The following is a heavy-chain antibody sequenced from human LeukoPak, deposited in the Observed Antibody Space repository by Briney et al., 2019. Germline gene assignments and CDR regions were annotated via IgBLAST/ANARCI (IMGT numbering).Heavy chain of an antibody. J-gene: IGHJ4*02. V-gene: IGHV3-74*01. CDR3: ARDLVVTATY. D-gene: IGHD2-21*02. Sequence: QPGGSLRLSCAASGFTFSDYWMHWVRQAPGKGLEWVSRINSDGSITTDADSVKGRFTISRGNAKNTLYLQMNSLRAEDTGVYYCARDLVVTATYWGQGTLVTVSS. CDR1: GFTFSDYW. CDR2: INSDGSIT.